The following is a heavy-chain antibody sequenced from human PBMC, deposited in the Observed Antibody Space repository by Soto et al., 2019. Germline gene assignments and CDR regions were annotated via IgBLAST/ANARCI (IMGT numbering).Heavy chain of an antibody. CDR2: IKQDGSEK. D-gene: IGHD4-4*01. Sequence: PGGSLRLSCAASGFTFSSYWMSWVRQAPGKGLEWVANIKQDGSEKYYVDSVKGRFTISRDNAKNSLYLQMNSLRAEDTAVYYCARWYYSNYGFSVYYYYYYMDVCGKGTTVTVSS. CDR1: GFTFSSYW. CDR3: ARWYYSNYGFSVYYYYYYMDV. V-gene: IGHV3-7*01. J-gene: IGHJ6*03.